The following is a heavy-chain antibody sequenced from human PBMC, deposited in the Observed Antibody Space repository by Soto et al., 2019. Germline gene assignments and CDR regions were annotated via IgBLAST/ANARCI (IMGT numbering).Heavy chain of an antibody. CDR2: INHSGST. CDR3: ARGVVRGVISYYYYGMDV. V-gene: IGHV4-34*01. J-gene: IGHJ6*02. CDR1: GGSFSGYY. D-gene: IGHD3-10*01. Sequence: SETLSLTCAVYGGSFSGYYWSWIRQPPGKGLEWIGEINHSGSTNYNPSLKSRVTISVDTSKNQFSLKLSSATAADTAVYYCARGVVRGVISYYYYGMDVWGQGTTVT.